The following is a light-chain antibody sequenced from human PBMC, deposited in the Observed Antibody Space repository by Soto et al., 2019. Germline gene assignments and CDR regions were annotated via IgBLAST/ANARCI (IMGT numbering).Light chain of an antibody. Sequence: SVLTQPPSVSGAPGHRVTISCNGSFSNIGENYEVHWYQQLPGTAPKLLIYGNTNRPSGVPDRFSASKSGTSASLTISELQPGDQADYYCQTYDSKLDGSVFGGGTKLTVL. CDR1: FSNIGENYE. J-gene: IGLJ3*02. V-gene: IGLV1-40*01. CDR3: QTYDSKLDGSV. CDR2: GNT.